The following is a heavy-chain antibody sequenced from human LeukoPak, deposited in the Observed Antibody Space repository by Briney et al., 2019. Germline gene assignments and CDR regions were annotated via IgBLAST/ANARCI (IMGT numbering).Heavy chain of an antibody. J-gene: IGHJ5*02. Sequence: SGGSLRLSCAASGFTFSSYAMSWVRQAPGKGLEWVSVLYSGGDTYYADSVKGRFTISRDDSKNTLYLQMNSLRAEDTAIYYCARGGVEDWFDPWGQGTLVTVSS. D-gene: IGHD5-24*01. CDR3: ARGGVEDWFDP. V-gene: IGHV3-23*01. CDR2: LYSGGDT. CDR1: GFTFSSYA.